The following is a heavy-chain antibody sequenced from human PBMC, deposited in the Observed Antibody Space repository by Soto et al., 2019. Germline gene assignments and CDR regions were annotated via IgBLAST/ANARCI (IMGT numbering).Heavy chain of an antibody. J-gene: IGHJ6*03. Sequence: PGGSLRLSCAASGFTFSSYSMNWVRQAPGKGLEWVSSISSSSSYIYYADSVKGRFTISRDNAKNSLYLQMNSLRAEDTAVYYCARSQGGSGYDTDYYYYYMDFWGKGTTVTVSS. CDR2: ISSSSSYI. CDR3: ARSQGGSGYDTDYYYYYMDF. D-gene: IGHD5-12*01. CDR1: GFTFSSYS. V-gene: IGHV3-21*01.